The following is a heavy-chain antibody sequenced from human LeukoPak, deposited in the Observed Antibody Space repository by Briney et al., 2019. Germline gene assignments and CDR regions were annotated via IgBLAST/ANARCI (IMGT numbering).Heavy chain of an antibody. CDR2: TYYKSKWHN. D-gene: IGHD7-27*01. V-gene: IGHV6-1*01. Sequence: KPSQTLSLTCAISGDGLSVSSDDWNWLRQSPSIGLEWLGRTYYKSKWHNDYAVSVKSRITISPDTSKNQFSLHLNSVTREDTAVYYCARDADWGYDAYDIWGQGTMVTASS. CDR3: ARDADWGYDAYDI. CDR1: GDGLSVSSDD. J-gene: IGHJ3*02.